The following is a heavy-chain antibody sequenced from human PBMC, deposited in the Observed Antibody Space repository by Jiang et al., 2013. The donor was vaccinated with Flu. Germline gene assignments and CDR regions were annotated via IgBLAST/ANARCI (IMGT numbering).Heavy chain of an antibody. CDR1: GYTFTNYH. V-gene: IGHV1-46*01. J-gene: IGHJ4*02. Sequence: SGAEVKKPGASVKVSCKASGYTFTNYHVHWLRQAPGQGLEWLGIINPSGGSTTYAQRFQGRITITSDTSTSTVYMDLSSLSSEDTAVYSCAREVRSSENLVVVAAAAYWGQGTLVTVSS. CDR2: INPSGGST. D-gene: IGHD2-15*01. CDR3: AREVRSSENLVVVAAAAY.